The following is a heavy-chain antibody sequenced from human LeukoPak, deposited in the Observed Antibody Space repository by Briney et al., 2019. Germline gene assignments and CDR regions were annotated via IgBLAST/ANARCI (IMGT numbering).Heavy chain of an antibody. CDR2: TNYSGST. V-gene: IGHV4-59*12. CDR3: ARGSNYYDSSGYSGIDAFDI. D-gene: IGHD3-22*01. Sequence: SETLSLTCTVSGGTISSYYWSWIRQPPGKELKWIGYTNYSGSTYYNPSLKSRVTISVDTSKNQFSLKLSSVTAADTAVYYCARGSNYYDSSGYSGIDAFDIWGQGTMVTVSS. CDR1: GGTISSYY. J-gene: IGHJ3*02.